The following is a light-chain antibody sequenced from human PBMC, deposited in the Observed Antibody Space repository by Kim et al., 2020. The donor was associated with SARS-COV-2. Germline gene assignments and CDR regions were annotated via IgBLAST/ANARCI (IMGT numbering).Light chain of an antibody. CDR3: GSRDTSGNLLV. J-gene: IGLJ2*01. Sequence: SSELTQDPAVSVALGQTVRITCQGDSLRKYYATWYQQKSGQAPVLVIYDENERPAGIPDRFSGSTLGNTSSLTITGAQAEDEADYYCGSRDTSGNLLVFGGGTQLTVL. CDR2: DEN. CDR1: SLRKYY. V-gene: IGLV3-19*01.